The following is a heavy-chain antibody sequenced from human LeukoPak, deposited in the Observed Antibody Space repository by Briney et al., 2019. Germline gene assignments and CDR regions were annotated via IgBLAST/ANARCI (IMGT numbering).Heavy chain of an antibody. V-gene: IGHV3-15*01. CDR2: IKSKTDGGTT. CDR3: TTDLEPFLWFGELLPGMDV. CDR1: GFTFSNAW. D-gene: IGHD3-10*01. J-gene: IGHJ6*02. Sequence: GGSLRLSCAASGFTFSNAWMSWVRQAPGKGLEWVGRIKSKTDGGTTDYAAPVKGRFTISRDDSKNTLYLQMNSLKTEDTAVYYCTTDLEPFLWFGELLPGMDVWGQGTTVTVSS.